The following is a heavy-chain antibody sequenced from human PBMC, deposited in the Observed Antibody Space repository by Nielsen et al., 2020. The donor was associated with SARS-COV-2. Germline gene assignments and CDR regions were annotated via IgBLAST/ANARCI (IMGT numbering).Heavy chain of an antibody. D-gene: IGHD6-19*01. V-gene: IGHV3-7*01. J-gene: IGHJ3*02. Sequence: GESLKISCAASGFTFSDHYMTWIRQTPGKGLEWVATINQDGSEKYYVDSVKGRFTISRDNAKNSLYLQMNSLRAEDTAVYYCARDRWLEAFDIWGQGTMVTVSS. CDR3: ARDRWLEAFDI. CDR1: GFTFSDHY. CDR2: INQDGSEK.